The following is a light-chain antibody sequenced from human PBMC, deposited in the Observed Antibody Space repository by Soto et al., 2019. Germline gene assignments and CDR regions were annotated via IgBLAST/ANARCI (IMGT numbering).Light chain of an antibody. Sequence: AIRMTQSPSSLSAATGDRVTITFRSSQGISSYLAWYQQKPGKAPKLLIYAASTLQSGVPSRFSGTGSGTDFTLTISCLQYEDFATYYCQQYYSYPLTFGGGTNVDIK. J-gene: IGKJ4*01. V-gene: IGKV1-8*01. CDR2: AAS. CDR3: QQYYSYPLT. CDR1: QGISSY.